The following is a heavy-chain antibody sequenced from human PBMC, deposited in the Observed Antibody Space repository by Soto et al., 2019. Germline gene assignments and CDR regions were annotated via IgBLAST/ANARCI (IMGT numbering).Heavy chain of an antibody. V-gene: IGHV1-69*01. J-gene: IGHJ5*02. CDR3: ERVDYDFWSGYYTVVGWFDP. CDR1: GGTFSSYA. D-gene: IGHD3-3*01. CDR2: IIPIFGTA. Sequence: QVQLVQSGAEVKKPGSSVKVSCKASGGTFSSYAISWVRQAPGQGLEWMGGIIPIFGTANYAQKFQGRVTITADESTSTAYMELSSLRSEDTAVYYCERVDYDFWSGYYTVVGWFDPWGQGTLVTVSS.